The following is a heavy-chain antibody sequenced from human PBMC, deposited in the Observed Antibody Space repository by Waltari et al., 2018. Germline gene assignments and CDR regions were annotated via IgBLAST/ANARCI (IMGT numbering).Heavy chain of an antibody. CDR3: ARHKRYFDY. CDR1: GGSISSSSYY. Sequence: QLQLQESGPGLVKPSETLSLTCTVPGGSISSSSYYWGWIRQPPGKGLEGIGSIYYSGSTYYNPSLKSRVTISVDTSKNQFSLKLSSVTAADTAVYYCARHKRYFDYWGQGTLVTVSS. CDR2: IYYSGST. J-gene: IGHJ4*02. V-gene: IGHV4-39*01.